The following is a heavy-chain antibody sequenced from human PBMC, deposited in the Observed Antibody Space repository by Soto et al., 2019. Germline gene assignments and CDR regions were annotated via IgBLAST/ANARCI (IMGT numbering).Heavy chain of an antibody. CDR2: IWYDGSNK. CDR1: GFTFSSYG. CDR3: ARAGSSARSYYYYYYMDV. J-gene: IGHJ6*03. V-gene: IGHV3-33*01. Sequence: GGSLRLSCAASGFTFSSYGMHWVRQAPGKGLEWVAVIWYDGSNKYYADSVKGRFTISRDNSKNTLYLQMNSLRAEDTAVYYCARAGSSARSYYYYYYMDVWGKGTTVTVSS. D-gene: IGHD2-15*01.